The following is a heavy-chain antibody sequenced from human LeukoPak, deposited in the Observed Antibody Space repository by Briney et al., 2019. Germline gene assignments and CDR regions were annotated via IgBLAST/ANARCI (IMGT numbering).Heavy chain of an antibody. CDR2: INHSGTT. Sequence: SETLSLTCSVSGGSFSGSYWSWIRQPPGKGLEWIGEINHSGTTNYNPSLASRVTMSVDTSKNQFSLKLSSVTALDTAVYYCARKIASVGYFDYWGQGTLVTVSS. CDR3: ARKIASVGYFDY. V-gene: IGHV4-34*01. CDR1: GGSFSGSY. D-gene: IGHD6-13*01. J-gene: IGHJ4*02.